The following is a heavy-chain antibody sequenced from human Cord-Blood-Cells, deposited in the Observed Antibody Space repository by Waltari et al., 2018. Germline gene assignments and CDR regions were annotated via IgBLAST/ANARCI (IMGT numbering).Heavy chain of an antibody. CDR2: INPNSGGT. CDR3: ARDLPGIAAAGTGGDY. D-gene: IGHD6-13*01. V-gene: IGHV1-2*02. Sequence: QVQLVQSGAEVKKPGASVKVSCKASGYTFTGYYMHWVRQAPGQGLELRGGINPNSGGTNYAQKFQGSVTMTRDTSISTAYMELSRLSSDDTAVYYCARDLPGIAAAGTGGDYWGQGTLVTVSS. J-gene: IGHJ4*02. CDR1: GYTFTGYY.